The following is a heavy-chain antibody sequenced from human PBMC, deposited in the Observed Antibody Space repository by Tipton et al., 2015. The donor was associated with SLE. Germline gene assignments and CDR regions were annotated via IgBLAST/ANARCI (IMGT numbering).Heavy chain of an antibody. CDR3: ARSRWGEWLRLDFDY. J-gene: IGHJ4*02. CDR2: INHSGST. CDR1: GGSFSGYY. V-gene: IGHV4-34*01. D-gene: IGHD5-12*01. Sequence: TLSLTCAVYGGSFSGYYWSWIRQPPGKGLEWIGEINHSGSTNYNPSLKSRVTISVDTSKNQFSLKLTSVTAADTAVYYCARSRWGEWLRLDFDYWGQGTLVTVSS.